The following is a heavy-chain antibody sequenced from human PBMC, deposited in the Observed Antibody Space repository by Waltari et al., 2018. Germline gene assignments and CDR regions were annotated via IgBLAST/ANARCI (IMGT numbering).Heavy chain of an antibody. D-gene: IGHD6-13*01. CDR1: GFNFSRYA. CDR2: ISGSGGSI. CDR3: AKEPNGIAAAAEYFQH. V-gene: IGHV3-23*01. Sequence: EVQLLESGGGLVQPGGSLRLYCAASGFNFSRYAMSWVRQAPGKGLEWVSAISGSGGSIYYADSVKGRFTISRDNSKNTLYLQMNSLRAEDTAVYYCAKEPNGIAAAAEYFQHWGQGTLVTVSS. J-gene: IGHJ1*01.